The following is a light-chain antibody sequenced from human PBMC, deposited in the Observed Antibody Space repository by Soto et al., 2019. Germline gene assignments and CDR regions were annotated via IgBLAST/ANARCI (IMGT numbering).Light chain of an antibody. Sequence: QSALTRPPSASGSPGQSVTISCTGTRSDVGGYDYVSWYQQHPGKAPKLMIYEVTKRPSGVPDRFSGSKSGNTASLTVSGLQAEVEADYYCSSYAGSNNLVVFGGGTKVTVL. CDR1: RSDVGGYDY. CDR2: EVT. V-gene: IGLV2-8*01. J-gene: IGLJ2*01. CDR3: SSYAGSNNLVV.